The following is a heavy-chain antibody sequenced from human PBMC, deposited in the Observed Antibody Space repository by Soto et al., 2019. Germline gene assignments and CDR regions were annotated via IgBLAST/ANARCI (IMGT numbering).Heavy chain of an antibody. V-gene: IGHV3-21*01. CDR1: GFTFSSYS. J-gene: IGHJ6*02. CDR2: ISSSSSYI. CDR3: ARHYDILNGYLKRKYYYYGMDV. Sequence: GGSLRLSCAASGFTFSSYSMNWVRQAPGKGLEWVSSISSSSSYIYYADSVKGRFTISRDNAKNSLYLQMNSLRAEDTAVYYCARHYDILNGYLKRKYYYYGMDVWGQGTTVTVSS. D-gene: IGHD3-9*01.